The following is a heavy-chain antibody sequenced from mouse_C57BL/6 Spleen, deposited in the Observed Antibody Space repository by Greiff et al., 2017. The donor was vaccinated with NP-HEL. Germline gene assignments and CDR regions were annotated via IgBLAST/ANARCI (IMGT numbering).Heavy chain of an antibody. CDR3: AGTGTYYFDY. CDR2: ISSGGSYT. D-gene: IGHD4-1*01. J-gene: IGHJ2*01. V-gene: IGHV5-6*02. Sequence: DVKLVESGGDLVKPGGSLKLSCAASGFTFSSYGMSWVRQTPDKRLEWVATISSGGSYTYYPDSVKGRFTISRDNAKNTLYLQMSSLKSEDTAMYYCAGTGTYYFDYWGQGTTLTVSS. CDR1: GFTFSSYG.